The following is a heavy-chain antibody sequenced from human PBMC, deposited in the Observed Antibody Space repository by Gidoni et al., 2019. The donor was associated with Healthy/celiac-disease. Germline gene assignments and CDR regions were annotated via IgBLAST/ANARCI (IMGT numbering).Heavy chain of an antibody. V-gene: IGHV3-9*01. CDR3: AKDLRPDCSGGSCPNDY. D-gene: IGHD2-15*01. Sequence: EVQLVESGGGLVQPGRSLRLSCAASGFTFDDYAMHWVRQAPGKGLGWVSGISWNSGSIGYADSVKGRFTISKDNAKNSLYLQMNSLRAEDTALFYCAKDLRPDCSGGSCPNDYWGQGTLVTVPS. CDR2: ISWNSGSI. J-gene: IGHJ4*02. CDR1: GFTFDDYA.